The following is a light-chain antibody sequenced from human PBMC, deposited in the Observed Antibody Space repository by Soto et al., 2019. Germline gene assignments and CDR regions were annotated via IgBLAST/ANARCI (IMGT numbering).Light chain of an antibody. V-gene: IGLV2-14*01. CDR2: DVS. CDR3: SSYTGSTTLDVL. CDR1: SSDVGSFDY. Sequence: QSVLTQPASVSGSPGQSITISCAGTSSDVGSFDYVSWYQQHPGKAPKLMIYDVSNRPSGVSNRFSGSKSGNTASLTISGLQAEDEAVYYCSSYTGSTTLDVLFGGGTKVTVL. J-gene: IGLJ2*01.